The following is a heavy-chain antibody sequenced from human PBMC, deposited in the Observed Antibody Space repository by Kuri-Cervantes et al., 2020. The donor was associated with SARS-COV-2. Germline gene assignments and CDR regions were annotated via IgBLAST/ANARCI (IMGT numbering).Heavy chain of an antibody. J-gene: IGHJ6*02. CDR1: GGSISSYY. Sequence: SETLSLTCTVSGGSISSYYWSWIRQPAGKGLEWIGRIYTSGSTNYNPSLKSRVTISVDTSKNQFSLKLSSVTAADTAVYYCARGGGDYGSGKGKKTPPRGHYYYGMDVWGQGTTVTVSS. CDR2: IYTSGST. D-gene: IGHD3-10*01. V-gene: IGHV4-4*07. CDR3: ARGGGDYGSGKGKKTPPRGHYYYGMDV.